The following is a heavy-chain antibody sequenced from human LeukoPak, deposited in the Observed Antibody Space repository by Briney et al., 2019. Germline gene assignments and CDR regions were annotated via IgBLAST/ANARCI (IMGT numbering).Heavy chain of an antibody. Sequence: GGSLRLSCVGSGFTFRSHWVNWVRQSPRKGLEWVANIKPDGIDKYYVDSARGRFTVSRDNAKNSAFLQMNSLRAEDTAIYYCATISAQTFDIWGQGTLVSDSS. CDR3: ATISAQTFDI. CDR2: IKPDGIDK. CDR1: GFTFRSHW. J-gene: IGHJ3*02. V-gene: IGHV3-7*01. D-gene: IGHD5-24*01.